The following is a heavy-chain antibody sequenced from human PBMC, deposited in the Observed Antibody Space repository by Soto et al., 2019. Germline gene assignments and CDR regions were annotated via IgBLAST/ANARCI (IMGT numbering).Heavy chain of an antibody. CDR1: GFTFSSYS. CDR2: ISSSSSTI. CDR3: ARDSVYYYGSRSYADAFDI. V-gene: IGHV3-48*02. J-gene: IGHJ3*02. Sequence: EVQLVESGGGLVQPGGSLRLSCAASGFTFSSYSINWVRQAPGKGLEWVSYISSSSSTIYYADSVKGRFTISRDNAKNSLYLQMNSLRDEHTAVYYCARDSVYYYGSRSYADAFDIWGQGTMVTVSS. D-gene: IGHD3-10*01.